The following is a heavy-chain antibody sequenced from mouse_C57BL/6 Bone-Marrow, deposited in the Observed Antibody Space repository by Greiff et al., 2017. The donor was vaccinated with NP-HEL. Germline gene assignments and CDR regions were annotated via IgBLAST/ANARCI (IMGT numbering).Heavy chain of an antibody. Sequence: EVQLQESGGDLVKPGGSLKLSCAASGFTFSSYGMSWVRQTPDKRLEWVATISSGGSYTYYPDSVKGRFTISRDNAKNTLYLQMSSLKSEDTAMYYCARQVITTVRYYAMDYWGQGTSVTVSS. CDR3: ARQVITTVRYYAMDY. J-gene: IGHJ4*01. CDR1: GFTFSSYG. D-gene: IGHD1-1*01. CDR2: ISSGGSYT. V-gene: IGHV5-6*01.